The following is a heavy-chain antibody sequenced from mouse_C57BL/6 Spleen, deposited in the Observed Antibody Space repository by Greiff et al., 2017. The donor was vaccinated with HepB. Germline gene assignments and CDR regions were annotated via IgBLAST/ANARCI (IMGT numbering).Heavy chain of an antibody. J-gene: IGHJ2*01. D-gene: IGHD3-3*01. CDR3: ARHGDVDC. V-gene: IGHV5-6*02. CDR2: ISSGGSYT. CDR1: GFTFSSYG. Sequence: EVMLVESGGDLVKPGGSLKLSCAASGFTFSSYGMSWVRQTPDKRLEWVATISSGGSYTYYPDSVKGRFTISRDNAKNTLYLQMSSLKSEDTAMYYWARHGDVDCWGQGTTLTVSS.